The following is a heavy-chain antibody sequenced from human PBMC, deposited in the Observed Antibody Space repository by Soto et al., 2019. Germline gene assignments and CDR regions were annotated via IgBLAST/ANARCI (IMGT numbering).Heavy chain of an antibody. CDR3: ARDKDYDILTGYYPNWFDP. V-gene: IGHV3-48*01. Sequence: GGSLRLSCAASGFTFSSYWMHWVRQAPGKGLEWVSYISSSSSTIYYADSVKGRFTISRDNAKNSLYLQMNSLRAEDTAVYYCARDKDYDILTGYYPNWFDPWGQGTLVTVSS. J-gene: IGHJ5*02. CDR1: GFTFSSYW. D-gene: IGHD3-9*01. CDR2: ISSSSSTI.